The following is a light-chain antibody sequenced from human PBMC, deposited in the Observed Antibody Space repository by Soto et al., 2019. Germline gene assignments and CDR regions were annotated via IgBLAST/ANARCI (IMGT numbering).Light chain of an antibody. J-gene: IGLJ3*02. CDR2: SNN. Sequence: QSVLTQPPSASGTPGQRVTISCSGVSSNIGSNIVNWYQQLPGTAPKLLIYSNNQRPSGIPDRFSGSKSVTSASLAISGLQSEDEADYFCAAWDARLNGWVFGGGTKLTVL. V-gene: IGLV1-44*01. CDR1: SSNIGSNI. CDR3: AAWDARLNGWV.